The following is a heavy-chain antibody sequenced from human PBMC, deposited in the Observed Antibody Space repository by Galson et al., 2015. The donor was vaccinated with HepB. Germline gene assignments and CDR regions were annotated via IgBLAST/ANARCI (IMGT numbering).Heavy chain of an antibody. CDR3: AKDRVGAAPLGTFDM. V-gene: IGHV3-23*01. CDR1: GFTFRTYA. Sequence: SLRLSCAASGFTFRTYAMTWVRQAPGKGLEWVSIISSSGTTYYADAVKGRFTISRDKSKNRLYLQMNSLRADDTAIYYCAKDRVGAAPLGTFDMWGQGTLVTVSS. J-gene: IGHJ3*02. D-gene: IGHD1-26*01. CDR2: ISSSGTT.